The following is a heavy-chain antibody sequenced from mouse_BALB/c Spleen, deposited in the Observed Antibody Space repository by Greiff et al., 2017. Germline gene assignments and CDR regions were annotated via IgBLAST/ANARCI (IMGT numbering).Heavy chain of an antibody. V-gene: IGHV1-69*01. Sequence: QVQLQQPGAELVMPGASVKMSCKASGYTFTDYWMHWVKQRPGQGLEWIGAIDTSDSYTSYNQKFKGKATLTVDESSSTAYMQLSSLTPEDSAVYYCARWNYRYDEGYYYAMDYWGQGTSVTVSS. CDR2: IDTSDSYT. J-gene: IGHJ4*01. CDR1: GYTFTDYW. CDR3: ARWNYRYDEGYYYAMDY. D-gene: IGHD2-14*01.